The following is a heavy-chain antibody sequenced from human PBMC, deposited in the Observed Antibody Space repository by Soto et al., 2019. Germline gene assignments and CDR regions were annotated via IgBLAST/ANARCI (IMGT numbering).Heavy chain of an antibody. V-gene: IGHV4-30-2*01. CDR1: GGSISSGGYS. Sequence: PSETLSLTCAVSGGSISSGGYSWTWIRQPPGKGLEWIGYIHHSGSTYYNPSLKSRVTISVDRSNNQFSLRLSSVTAADTAMYYCSRVISTRHGHNCFDTWGQGTLVTVSS. J-gene: IGHJ5*02. D-gene: IGHD3-16*02. CDR2: IHHSGST. CDR3: SRVISTRHGHNCFDT.